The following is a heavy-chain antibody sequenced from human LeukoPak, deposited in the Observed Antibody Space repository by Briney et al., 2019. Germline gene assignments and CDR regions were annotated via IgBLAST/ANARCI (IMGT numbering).Heavy chain of an antibody. J-gene: IGHJ3*02. CDR3: ARDDSWSAAGSYRGNGDAFDI. CDR1: GYTFTNYG. Sequence: ASVKVSCKASGYTFTNYGITWVRQAPGRGLEWMAWISAKNGNTDYIQSLQGRVIMTTDTSTDTVYMELKNLRFDDTAVYYCARDDSWSAAGSYRGNGDAFDIWGQGTMVTVSS. CDR2: ISAKNGNT. V-gene: IGHV1-18*01. D-gene: IGHD6-13*01.